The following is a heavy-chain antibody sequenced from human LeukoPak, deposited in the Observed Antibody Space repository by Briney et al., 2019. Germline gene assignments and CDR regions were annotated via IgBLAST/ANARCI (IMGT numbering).Heavy chain of an antibody. CDR3: AGYVWGSYRYSGAFDI. D-gene: IGHD3-16*02. CDR1: GFTFSSYE. J-gene: IGHJ3*02. CDR2: ISSSGSTI. V-gene: IGHV3-48*03. Sequence: GGSLRLSCAASGFTFSSYEMNWVRQAPGKGLEWVSYISSSGSTIYYADSVKGRFTISRDNAKNSLDLQMNSLRAEDTAVYYCAGYVWGSYRYSGAFDIWGQGTMVTVSS.